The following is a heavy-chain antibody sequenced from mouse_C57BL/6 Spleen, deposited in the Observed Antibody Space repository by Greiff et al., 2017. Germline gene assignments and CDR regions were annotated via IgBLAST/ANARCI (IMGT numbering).Heavy chain of an antibody. V-gene: IGHV14-4*01. D-gene: IGHD2-4*01. J-gene: IGHJ3*01. CDR2: IDPENGDT. CDR1: GFNIKDDY. CDR3: TTERGDYEFAY. Sequence: VQLQQSGAELVRPGASVKLSCTASGFNIKDDYMHWVKQRPEQGLEWIGWIDPENGDTEYASKFQGKATITADTSSNTAYLQLSSLTSEDTAVYYWTTERGDYEFAYWGQGTLVTVSA.